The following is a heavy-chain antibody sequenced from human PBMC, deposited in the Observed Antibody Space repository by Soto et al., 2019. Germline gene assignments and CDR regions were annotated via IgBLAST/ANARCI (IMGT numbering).Heavy chain of an antibody. V-gene: IGHV1-18*01. CDR1: GYTFSNYG. CDR3: ARVVPGAEAWFGP. J-gene: IGHJ5*02. CDR2: ISLYSDGT. D-gene: IGHD2-2*01. Sequence: QVQLVQSGGEVKRPGASVKVSCKTSGYTFSNYGITWVRQAPGQPLDWLGWISLYSDGTTYAQKFQGRASMTTDTPTTTANMELRSLRSDDTAVYYCARVVPGAEAWFGPWGQGTLVTVSS.